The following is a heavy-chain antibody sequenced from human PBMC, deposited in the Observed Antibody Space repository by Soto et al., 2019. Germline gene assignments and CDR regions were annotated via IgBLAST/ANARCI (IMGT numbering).Heavy chain of an antibody. CDR2: INHSGST. V-gene: IGHV4-34*01. D-gene: IGHD2-15*01. CDR3: ARACSGGSCHFEY. J-gene: IGHJ4*02. CDR1: GGSFSGYY. Sequence: PSETLSLTCAVYGGSFSGYYWSWIRQPPGKGLEWIGEINHSGSTNYNPSLKSRVTLSLDTSKNQFSLKLSSVTAADTAVYYCARACSGGSCHFEYWGPGTLVTVSS.